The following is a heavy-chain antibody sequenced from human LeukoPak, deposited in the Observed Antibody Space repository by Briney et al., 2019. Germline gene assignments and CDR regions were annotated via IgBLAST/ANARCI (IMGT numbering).Heavy chain of an antibody. D-gene: IGHD6-13*01. CDR1: GGSFSGYY. CDR3: ARRAIAAAGNDY. V-gene: IGHV4-34*01. CDR2: INHSGST. J-gene: IGHJ4*02. Sequence: SETLSLTCAVYGGSFSGYYWGWIRQPPGKGLEWIGEINHSGSTNYNPSLKSRVTISVDTSKNQFSLKLSSVTAADTAVYYCARRAIAAAGNDYWGQGTLVTVSS.